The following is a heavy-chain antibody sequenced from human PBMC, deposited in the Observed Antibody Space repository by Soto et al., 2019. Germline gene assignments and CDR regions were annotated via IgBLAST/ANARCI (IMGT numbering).Heavy chain of an antibody. V-gene: IGHV1-69*06. J-gene: IGHJ4*02. D-gene: IGHD2-15*01. CDR3: AKIRWTISLQEEDAI. Sequence: QVQLVQSGAEVKKPGSSVKVSCKSSGGNFGSYAISWVRQAPGQGLEWMGGVIPIFGTPHYAQKFHGRVTITADIPTSTAYLELSSLKSADTAVYYCAKIRWTISLQEEDAIWGQGTLVTVSS. CDR1: GGNFGSYA. CDR2: VIPIFGTP.